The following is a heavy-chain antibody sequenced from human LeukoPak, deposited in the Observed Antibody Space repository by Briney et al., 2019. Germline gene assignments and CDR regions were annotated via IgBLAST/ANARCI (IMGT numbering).Heavy chain of an antibody. V-gene: IGHV3-23*01. CDR1: GFTFSSYA. J-gene: IGHJ6*02. D-gene: IGHD3-22*01. CDR2: ISRSDGTT. Sequence: RTGGSLRLSCAASGFTFSSYAMNWVRQAPGKGLAWVATISRSDGTTYYAGSVKGRFTSSRDSAKNTLYLQMNSLRAEDTAVYYCARVRHSTGYYPHYYYYYGMDVWGQGTTVTVSS. CDR3: ARVRHSTGYYPHYYYYYGMDV.